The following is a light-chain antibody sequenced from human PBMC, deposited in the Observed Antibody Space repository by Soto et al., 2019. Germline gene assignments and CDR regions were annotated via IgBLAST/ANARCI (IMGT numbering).Light chain of an antibody. CDR2: SNN. V-gene: IGLV1-47*02. CDR1: STNIGNNY. J-gene: IGLJ2*01. Sequence: QSVLTQPPSVSGTPGPRVTISCSGGSTNIGNNYVYWYQHLPGAPPKLLIFSNNQRPPGVPDRFSGFKSGTAASLAIRGLRPEDEGDYDCAAWDDSPTTYVLIGGGSKVTV. CDR3: AAWDDSPTTYVL.